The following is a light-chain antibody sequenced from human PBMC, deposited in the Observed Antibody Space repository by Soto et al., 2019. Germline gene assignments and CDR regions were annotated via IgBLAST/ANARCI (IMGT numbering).Light chain of an antibody. CDR3: SSYAGSNGV. Sequence: QSVLTQPPSASGSTGRSVTISCTGTSSDVGGYNYVSWYQQHPGKAPKLMIYEVSKRPSGVPDRFSGSKSGNTASLTVSGLQAEDEADYYCSSYAGSNGVFGTGTKVTV. J-gene: IGLJ1*01. CDR1: SSDVGGYNY. V-gene: IGLV2-8*01. CDR2: EVS.